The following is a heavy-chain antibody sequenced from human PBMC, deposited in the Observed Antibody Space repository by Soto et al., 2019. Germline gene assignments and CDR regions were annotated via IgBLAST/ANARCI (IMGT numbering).Heavy chain of an antibody. J-gene: IGHJ1*01. V-gene: IGHV3-33*01. D-gene: IGHD3-16*01. CDR3: ARDLGAPAPRTAEYFHH. Sequence: QVQLVESGGGVVQPGRSLRLSCAASGFTFSSYGMHWVRQAPGKGLEWVAVIWYDGSNKYYADSVKGRFTISRDNSKNTLYLKMNGRRAEATALYYWARDLGAPAPRTAEYFHHWGKGTLVTVPS. CDR2: IWYDGSNK. CDR1: GFTFSSYG.